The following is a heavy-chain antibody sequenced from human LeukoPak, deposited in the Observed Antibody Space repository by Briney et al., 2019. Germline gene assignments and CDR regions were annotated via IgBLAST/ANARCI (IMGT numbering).Heavy chain of an antibody. J-gene: IGHJ4*02. CDR3: AREGVRGVDY. D-gene: IGHD3-3*01. CDR1: GGSISSYY. CDR2: IYYSGRT. Sequence: SETLSLTCTVSGGSISSYYWSWIRQPPGKGLEWIGYIYYSGRTNYNPSLKSRVTISVDTSKNQFSLKLSSVTAADTAVYYCAREGVRGVDYWGQGTLVTVSS. V-gene: IGHV4-59*01.